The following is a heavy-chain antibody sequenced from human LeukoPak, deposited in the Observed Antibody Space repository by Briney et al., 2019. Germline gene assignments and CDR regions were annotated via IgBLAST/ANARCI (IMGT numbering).Heavy chain of an antibody. J-gene: IGHJ4*02. CDR2: IYYSGST. CDR1: GGSVSSYH. D-gene: IGHD5-24*01. Sequence: PSETLSLTCTVSGGSVSSYHWSWIRQSPGKGLEWVGYIYYSGSTSYNPSLKSRVSISVDTSKNQFSLKLSSVTAADTAVYYCARGAGQNGYIYWGQGTLVTVSS. V-gene: IGHV4-59*02. CDR3: ARGAGQNGYIY.